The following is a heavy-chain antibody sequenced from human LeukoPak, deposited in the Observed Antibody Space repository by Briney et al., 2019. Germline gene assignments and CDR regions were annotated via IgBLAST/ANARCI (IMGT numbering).Heavy chain of an antibody. V-gene: IGHV4-38-2*02. CDR1: GGSFSGYY. CDR3: ARDFSGYPRFDY. D-gene: IGHD5-12*01. Sequence: SETLSLTCAVYGGSFSGYYWGWIRQPPGKGLEWIGSLFHSGSTYYNPSLKSRVTISVDTSKNQFSLKLSSVTAADTAVYYCARDFSGYPRFDYWGQGTLVTVSS. CDR2: LFHSGST. J-gene: IGHJ4*02.